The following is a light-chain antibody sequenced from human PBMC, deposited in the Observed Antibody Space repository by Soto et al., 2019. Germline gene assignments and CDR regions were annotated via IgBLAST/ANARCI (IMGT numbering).Light chain of an antibody. CDR2: EVS. CDR3: SSYTSSSTRV. CDR1: NRDVGAYDF. Sequence: QCALAPPASGYGVALHGSPNFPTRNNRDVGAYDFVYWYQQHPDKAPKLMIYEVSNRPSGVSNRFSGSKSVNTATLTISGLQAEDEADYYCSSYTSSSTRVFGTGTKVTVL. J-gene: IGLJ1*01. V-gene: IGLV2-14*03.